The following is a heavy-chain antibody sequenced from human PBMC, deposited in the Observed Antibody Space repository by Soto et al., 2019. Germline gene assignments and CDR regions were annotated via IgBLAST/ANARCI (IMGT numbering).Heavy chain of an antibody. CDR3: ARDGSRGYDMDV. CDR2: ISNTARTI. CDR1: GFDFSNYN. J-gene: IGHJ6*02. V-gene: IGHV3-48*02. Sequence: EVQVVESGGGLIQPGGSLRLSCAGSGFDFSNYNMDWVRQAPGKGLEWISYISNTARTIFYADSVKGRFTISRDNAWNSLFLQMNSLRDEDTAVYYCARDGSRGYDMDVWGQGTTVTVSS. D-gene: IGHD1-1*01.